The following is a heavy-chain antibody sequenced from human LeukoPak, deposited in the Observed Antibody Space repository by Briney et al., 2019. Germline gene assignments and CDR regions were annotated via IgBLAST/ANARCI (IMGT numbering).Heavy chain of an antibody. Sequence: ASVKVSCKASGYTFTGYYMHWVRQAPGQGLEWMGWINPNSGGTNYAQKFQGRVTMTRDTSISTAYMELSRLRSDDTAVYYCARDQSRITIFGVVTSSYNWFDPWGQGTLVTVSS. V-gene: IGHV1-2*02. CDR2: INPNSGGT. D-gene: IGHD3-3*01. CDR3: ARDQSRITIFGVVTSSYNWFDP. CDR1: GYTFTGYY. J-gene: IGHJ5*02.